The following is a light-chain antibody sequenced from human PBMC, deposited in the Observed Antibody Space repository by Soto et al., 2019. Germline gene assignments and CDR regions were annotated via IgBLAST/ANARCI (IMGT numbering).Light chain of an antibody. CDR1: SSDIRTYNL. J-gene: IGLJ1*01. V-gene: IGLV2-23*02. CDR2: EVS. CDR3: CSYAGSSYV. Sequence: QSALTQSASVSGSPGQSITISCTGTSSDIRTYNLVSWYQQHPGKAPKLMIYEVSKRPSGVSDRFSGSKSGNTASLTISGLQAEGEADYYCCSYAGSSYVFGAGTRSPS.